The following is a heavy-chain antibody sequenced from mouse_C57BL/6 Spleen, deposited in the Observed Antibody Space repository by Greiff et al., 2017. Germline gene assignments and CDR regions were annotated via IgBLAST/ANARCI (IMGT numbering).Heavy chain of an antibody. Sequence: VQVVESDAELVKPGASVKISCKVSGYTFTDHTIHWMKQRPEQGLEWIGYIYPRDGSTKYNEKFKGKATLTADKSSSTAYMQLNSLTSEDSAVYFCARGGGYYGNYVGFAYWGQGTLVTVSA. J-gene: IGHJ3*01. D-gene: IGHD2-1*01. CDR1: GYTFTDHT. V-gene: IGHV1-78*01. CDR2: IYPRDGST. CDR3: ARGGGYYGNYVGFAY.